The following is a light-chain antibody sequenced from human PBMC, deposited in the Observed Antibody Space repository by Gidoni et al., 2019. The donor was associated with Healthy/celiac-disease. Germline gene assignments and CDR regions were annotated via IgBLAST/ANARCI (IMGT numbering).Light chain of an antibody. CDR1: SSDVGSYNL. J-gene: IGLJ1*01. V-gene: IGLV2-23*01. Sequence: QSALSPPASVSGSPGQSITIPCTGTSSDVGSYNLVSWYQQHPGKAPKLMIYEGSKRPSGVSNRFSGSKSGNTASLTISGLQAEDEADYYCCSHAGSSNYVCGTGTKVTVL. CDR2: EGS. CDR3: CSHAGSSNYV.